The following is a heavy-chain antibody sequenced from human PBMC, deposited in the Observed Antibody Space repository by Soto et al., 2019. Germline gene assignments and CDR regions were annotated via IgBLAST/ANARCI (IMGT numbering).Heavy chain of an antibody. CDR2: IYYSGST. CDR3: ARDSGISARRGGPPYYYSVTAV. J-gene: IGHJ6*02. D-gene: IGHD6-6*01. Sequence: TLSVSCPVACGYSSDYDWRLIRPPTGKGLETIGYIYYSGSTNYNPSLKSRVTISVDTSKNQFSLKLSSVTAADTAVYYCARDSGISARRGGPPYYYSVTAVLGQRTKVIVS. V-gene: IGHV4-59*01. CDR1: CGYSSDYD.